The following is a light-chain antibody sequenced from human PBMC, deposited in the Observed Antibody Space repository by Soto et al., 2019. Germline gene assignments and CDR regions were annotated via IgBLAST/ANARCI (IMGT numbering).Light chain of an antibody. V-gene: IGLV1-51*02. CDR3: GAWDNSLTGGV. J-gene: IGLJ2*01. Sequence: QSVLTQPPSVSAAPGQKVTFSCSGSASNIGNNYVSWYQQLPGTAPKLLIYENYERPSGIPDRFSGSKSGTSATLGITGLQTGDEADYYCGAWDNSLTGGVFGGGTKVTVL. CDR2: ENY. CDR1: ASNIGNNY.